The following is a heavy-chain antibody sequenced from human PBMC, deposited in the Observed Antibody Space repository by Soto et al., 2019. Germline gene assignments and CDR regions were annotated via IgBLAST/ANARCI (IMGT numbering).Heavy chain of an antibody. J-gene: IGHJ4*02. CDR1: GGTFSTYA. D-gene: IGHD3-22*01. CDR2: IIPLFGTA. V-gene: IGHV1-69*13. Sequence: GASVKVSCKASGGTFSTYAIDWVRQAPGQGLEWMGGIIPLFGTATYAQNFQGRITITADESTNTAYMELRSLRSQDTAVYYCARGVHYDSSGYYYFYWGQGTLVTVSS. CDR3: ARGVHYDSSGYYYFY.